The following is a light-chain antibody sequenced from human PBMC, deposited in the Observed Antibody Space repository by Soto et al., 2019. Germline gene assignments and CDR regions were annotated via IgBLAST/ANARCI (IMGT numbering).Light chain of an antibody. J-gene: IGLJ3*02. Sequence: QSVLTQPPSVSAAPGQKVTISCSGSSSNIGNNYVSWYQQLPGTAPKLLIYENNKRPSGIPDRFSGSKSGTSATLGITGLQTGDEADYYCGTWDSSLSAKVFSGGTKLTVL. CDR3: GTWDSSLSAKV. CDR1: SSNIGNNY. CDR2: ENN. V-gene: IGLV1-51*02.